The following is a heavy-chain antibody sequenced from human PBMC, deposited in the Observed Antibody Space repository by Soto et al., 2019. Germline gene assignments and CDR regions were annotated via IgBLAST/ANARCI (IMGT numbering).Heavy chain of an antibody. CDR2: INAGNGNT. D-gene: IGHD2-2*01. CDR3: AKSPRRGYEPPWDY. Sequence: ASVKVSCKASGYTFTSYAMHWVRQAPGQRLEWMGWINAGNGNTKYSQKFQGRVTITRDTSASTAYMELSSLRVEDTAVYYCAKSPRRGYEPPWDYWGQGTLVTVS. J-gene: IGHJ4*02. CDR1: GYTFTSYA. V-gene: IGHV1-3*01.